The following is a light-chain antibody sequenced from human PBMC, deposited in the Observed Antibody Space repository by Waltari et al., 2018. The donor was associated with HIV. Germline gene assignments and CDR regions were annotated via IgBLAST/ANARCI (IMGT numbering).Light chain of an antibody. CDR3: CSYAGSRTVAV. CDR2: EGT. Sequence: QSALTQPASVSGSPGQSITISCTGSSGDVGSYNLVSWYQQHPGKAPKLIIYEGTKRPSGVSLRFCASKSGNTASLTLLGLQPEDEADYYCCSYAGSRTVAVFVTGTKVTVL. V-gene: IGLV2-23*01. J-gene: IGLJ1*01. CDR1: SGDVGSYNL.